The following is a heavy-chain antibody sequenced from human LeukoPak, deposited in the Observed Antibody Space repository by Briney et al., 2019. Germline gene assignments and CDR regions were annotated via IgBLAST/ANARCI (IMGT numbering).Heavy chain of an antibody. Sequence: GGSLRLSCAASGFTYSSYAMSWVRQAPGKGLEWVSAISGSGGSTYYADSVKGRFTISRDNSKNTLYLQMNSLRAEDTAVYYCAKSGGYRLEPYFDYWGQGTLVTVSS. CDR1: GFTYSSYA. CDR2: ISGSGGST. D-gene: IGHD5-18*01. J-gene: IGHJ4*02. CDR3: AKSGGYRLEPYFDY. V-gene: IGHV3-23*01.